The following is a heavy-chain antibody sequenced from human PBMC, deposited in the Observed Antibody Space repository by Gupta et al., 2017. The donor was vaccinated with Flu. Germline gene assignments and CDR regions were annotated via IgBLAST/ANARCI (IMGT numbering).Heavy chain of an antibody. CDR1: GGTFSNYA. Sequence: QVQLVQSGAEVKKPGSSVKVSCKASGGTFSNYAISWVRQAPGQGLEWMGGIIPFFATVKYAQKFQGRVAITADQSTSTAYMELSSLRSEDTAVYYCARGADWYYDDSEYYLHRFDYWGQGTLVTVSS. CDR2: IIPFFATV. CDR3: ARGADWYYDDSEYYLHRFDY. V-gene: IGHV1-69*01. J-gene: IGHJ4*02. D-gene: IGHD4-17*01.